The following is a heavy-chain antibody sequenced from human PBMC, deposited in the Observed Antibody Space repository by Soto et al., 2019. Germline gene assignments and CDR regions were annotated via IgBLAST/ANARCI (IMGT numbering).Heavy chain of an antibody. CDR3: ARARGSGWLYSYYGMEL. CDR2: IIPIFGTA. D-gene: IGHD6-19*01. V-gene: IGHV1-69*13. J-gene: IGHJ6*01. CDR1: GCTFSSYA. Sequence: SVKVSCKASGCTFSSYAISWVRQAAGQGLEWMGGIIPIFGTANYAQKFQGRVTITADESTSTAYMELSSLRSEDTAVYYCARARGSGWLYSYYGMELWGQGTPDSLSS.